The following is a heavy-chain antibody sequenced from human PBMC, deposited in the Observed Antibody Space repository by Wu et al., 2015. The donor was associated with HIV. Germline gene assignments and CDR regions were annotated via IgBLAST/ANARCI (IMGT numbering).Heavy chain of an antibody. D-gene: IGHD6-13*01. CDR1: GGTFRFYA. J-gene: IGHJ2*01. CDR2: IIPIIGTT. CDR3: ARSQGVPAAGTSDLWYFDL. V-gene: IGHV1-69*12. Sequence: QVQLVQSGAEVKKPGSSVMVSCKASGGTFRFYAISWVRQAPGQGLEWMGGIIPIIGTTKYAQKFQGRVTITADESTSTAYMELTSLRSGDTAVYYCARSQGVPAAGTSDLWYFDLWGRGTLVTVSS.